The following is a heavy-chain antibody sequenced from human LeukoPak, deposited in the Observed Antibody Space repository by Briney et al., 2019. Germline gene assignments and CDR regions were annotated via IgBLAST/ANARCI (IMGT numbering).Heavy chain of an antibody. D-gene: IGHD6-13*01. CDR1: GFTFSSYA. V-gene: IGHV3-23*01. CDR3: AKGGAAAGLHFDY. CDR2: ISGSGGST. Sequence: GGSLKLSCAASGFTFSSYAMSWVRQAPGKGLEWVSAISGSGGSTYYADSVKGRFTISRDNSKNTLYLQMNSLRAEDTAVYYCAKGGAAAGLHFDYWGQGTLVTVSS. J-gene: IGHJ4*02.